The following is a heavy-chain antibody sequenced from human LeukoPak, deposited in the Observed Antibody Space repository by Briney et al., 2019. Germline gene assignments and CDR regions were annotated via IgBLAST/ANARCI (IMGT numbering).Heavy chain of an antibody. Sequence: GGSLRLSCAASRFTFSSYSMNWVRQAPGKGLEWVSSISSSSSYIYYADSVKGRFTISRDNAKDSLYLQMNSLRAEDTAVYYCARVWFGRYGLDYWGQGRLVTV. CDR2: ISSSSSYI. J-gene: IGHJ4*02. CDR1: RFTFSSYS. V-gene: IGHV3-21*01. CDR3: ARVWFGRYGLDY. D-gene: IGHD3-16*01.